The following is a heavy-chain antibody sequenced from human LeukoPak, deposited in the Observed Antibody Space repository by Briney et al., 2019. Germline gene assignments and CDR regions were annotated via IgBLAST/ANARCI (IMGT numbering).Heavy chain of an antibody. V-gene: IGHV3-30*03. J-gene: IGHJ3*02. CDR3: AREPGIAAAAHDAFDI. D-gene: IGHD6-13*01. Sequence: GRSLRLSCVASGFTFTGHSMHWVRQAPGKGLEWVAVVANDEKTTFYADSLKGRFTVSRDNSKNTVYLQMNSLRAEDTAVYYCAREPGIAAAAHDAFDIWGQGTMVTVSS. CDR2: VANDEKTT. CDR1: GFTFTGHS.